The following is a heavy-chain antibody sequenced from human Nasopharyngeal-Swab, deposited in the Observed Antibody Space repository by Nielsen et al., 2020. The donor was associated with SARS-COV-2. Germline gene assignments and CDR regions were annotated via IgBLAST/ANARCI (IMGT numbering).Heavy chain of an antibody. CDR2: ISGSGGST. CDR1: GFTFSSYA. V-gene: IGHV3-23*01. CDR3: AKNDFWSGYPRDY. J-gene: IGHJ4*02. Sequence: GESLKISCAASGFTFSSYAMSWVRRAPGKGLEWVSAISGSGGSTYYADSVKGRFTISRDNSKNTLYLQMNSLRAEDTAVYYCAKNDFWSGYPRDYWGQGTLVTVSS. D-gene: IGHD3-3*01.